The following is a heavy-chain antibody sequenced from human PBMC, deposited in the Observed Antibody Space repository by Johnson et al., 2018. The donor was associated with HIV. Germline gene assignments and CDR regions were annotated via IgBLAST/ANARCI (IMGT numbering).Heavy chain of an antibody. J-gene: IGHJ3*02. CDR1: GFTFSSYG. V-gene: IGHV3-30*03. D-gene: IGHD6-6*01. CDR2: ISYDGSNK. Sequence: QMQLVESGGGVVQPGRSLRLSCAASGFTFSSYGMHWVRQAPGKGLEWVAVISYDGSNKYYADSVKGRFTISRDNSKNTLYLQMNSLRAEDTAVYYCAREESSSSRDGFDIWGQGTMVTVSS. CDR3: AREESSSSRDGFDI.